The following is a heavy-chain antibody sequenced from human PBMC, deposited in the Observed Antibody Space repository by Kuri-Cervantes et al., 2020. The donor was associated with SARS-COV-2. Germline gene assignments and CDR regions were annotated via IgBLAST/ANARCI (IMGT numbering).Heavy chain of an antibody. CDR1: GFTFSNSD. V-gene: IGHV3-20*04. J-gene: IGHJ4*02. Sequence: GESLKISCAASGFTFSNSDMSWVRQAPGKGLEWVSGINWNGGSTGYADSVKGRFTISRDNAKNSLYLQMNSLRAEDTALYYCARGGYSSGWFAYYFDYWGQGTLVTVSS. D-gene: IGHD6-19*01. CDR3: ARGGYSSGWFAYYFDY. CDR2: INWNGGST.